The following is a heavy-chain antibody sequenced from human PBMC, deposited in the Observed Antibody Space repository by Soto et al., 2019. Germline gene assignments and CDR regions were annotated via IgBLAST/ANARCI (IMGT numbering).Heavy chain of an antibody. D-gene: IGHD3-10*01. CDR2: IDPSGGKT. CDR1: GYTFTRDQ. V-gene: IGHV1-46*01. CDR3: GRVMRSLLSITALDT. Sequence: ASVNVSCKASGYTFTRDQIHWVRQAPGQGLEWMGMIDPSGGKTNYAQKFQGRVTMTRDTSTSTVYMALSSLRSEDTAIYFCGRVMRSLLSITALDTWGQGTLVTVSS. J-gene: IGHJ5*02.